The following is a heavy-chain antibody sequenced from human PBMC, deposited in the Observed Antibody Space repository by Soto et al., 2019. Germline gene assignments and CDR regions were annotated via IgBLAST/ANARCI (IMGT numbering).Heavy chain of an antibody. V-gene: IGHV3-30*03. Sequence: GSLRLSCAASGFTFSNYGIHWVRQDPGKGLEWVAVISYDGSNKYYADSVKGRFTISRDNSKNTLYLQMNSLRAEDTAVYYCARDYSGSSLGWGQGTLVTVSS. CDR2: ISYDGSNK. CDR1: GFTFSNYG. D-gene: IGHD3-10*01. J-gene: IGHJ4*02. CDR3: ARDYSGSSLG.